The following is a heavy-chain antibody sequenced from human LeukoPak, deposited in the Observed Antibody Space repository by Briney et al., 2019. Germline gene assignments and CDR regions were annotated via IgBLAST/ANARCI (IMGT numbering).Heavy chain of an antibody. Sequence: PSETLSLTCAAYGGSFSGYYWSWIRQPPGKGLEWIGEINHSGSTNYNPSLKSRVTISVDTSKNQFSLKLSSVTAADTAVYYCARGKEVTTVTGTPIDYWGQGTLVTVSS. D-gene: IGHD4-17*01. CDR3: ARGKEVTTVTGTPIDY. V-gene: IGHV4-34*01. CDR2: INHSGST. CDR1: GGSFSGYY. J-gene: IGHJ4*02.